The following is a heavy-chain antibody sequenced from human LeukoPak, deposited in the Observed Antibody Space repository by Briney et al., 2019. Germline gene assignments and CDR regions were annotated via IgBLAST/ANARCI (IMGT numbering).Heavy chain of an antibody. CDR1: GYTFTSYG. Sequence: ASVKVSCKASGYTFTSYGISWVRQAPGQGLEWMGWISAYNGNTDYAQKLQGRVTMTTDTSTSTAYMELRSLRSDDTAVYYCARDGLTGTTGDWFDPWGQGTLVTVSS. J-gene: IGHJ5*02. CDR2: ISAYNGNT. CDR3: ARDGLTGTTGDWFDP. D-gene: IGHD1-7*01. V-gene: IGHV1-18*01.